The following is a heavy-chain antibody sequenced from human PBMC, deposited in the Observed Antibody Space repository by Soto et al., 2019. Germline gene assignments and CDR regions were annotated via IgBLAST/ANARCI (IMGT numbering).Heavy chain of an antibody. CDR1: GYSFNSYW. J-gene: IGHJ6*02. CDR3: ARHEASAARLVGLDV. V-gene: IGHV5-10-1*01. CDR2: IDPSDSYT. Sequence: PGESLKISCKGSGYSFNSYWNSWVHQMPGKGLEWMGRIDPSDSYTNYSPSFQGHVTISADKSISTAYLQWSSLKASDTAMYYCARHEASAARLVGLDVWGQGTTVTVSS. D-gene: IGHD6-6*01.